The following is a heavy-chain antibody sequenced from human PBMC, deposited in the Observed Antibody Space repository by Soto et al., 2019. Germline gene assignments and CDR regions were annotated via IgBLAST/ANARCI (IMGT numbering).Heavy chain of an antibody. Sequence: EVQLLESGGGLVQPGGSLRLSCAASGFTFSSYAMSWVRQAPGKGLEWVSAISGSGGSTYYADSVKGRFTISRDNSKTTLYLQMNSLRAEDTAVYYCAKGGGFYYYDSSGYPQSFDYWGQGTLVTVSS. J-gene: IGHJ4*02. CDR1: GFTFSSYA. CDR2: ISGSGGST. V-gene: IGHV3-23*01. D-gene: IGHD3-22*01. CDR3: AKGGGFYYYDSSGYPQSFDY.